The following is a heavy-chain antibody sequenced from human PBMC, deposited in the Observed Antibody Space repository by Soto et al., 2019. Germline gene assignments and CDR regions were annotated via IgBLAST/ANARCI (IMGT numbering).Heavy chain of an antibody. D-gene: IGHD4-17*01. V-gene: IGHV3-64D*06. CDR1: GFTFSSYA. CDR2: ISSNGGST. Sequence: HPGGSLRLSCSASGFTFSSYAMHWVRQAPGKGLEYVSAISSNGGSTYYADSVKGRFTISRDNSKNTLYLQMSSLRAEDTAVYYCVRGLSEPTVTPTFDYWGPGTLVTVSS. CDR3: VRGLSEPTVTPTFDY. J-gene: IGHJ4*02.